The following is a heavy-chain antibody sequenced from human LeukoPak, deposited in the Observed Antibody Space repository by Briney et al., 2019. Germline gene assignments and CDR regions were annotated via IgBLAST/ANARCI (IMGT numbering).Heavy chain of an antibody. D-gene: IGHD5-24*01. CDR2: IYYSGST. Sequence: SETLSLTCTVSGGSISSYYWSWIRQPPGKGLEWIGYIYYSGSTNYNPSLKSRVTISVDTSKIQFSLKLSSVTAEDTAVYYCAKDLRHERWLQLNYWGQGTLVTVSS. J-gene: IGHJ4*02. CDR1: GGSISSYY. V-gene: IGHV4-59*01. CDR3: AKDLRHERWLQLNY.